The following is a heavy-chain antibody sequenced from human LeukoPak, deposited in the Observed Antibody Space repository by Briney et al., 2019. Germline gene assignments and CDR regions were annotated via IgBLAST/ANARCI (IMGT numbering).Heavy chain of an antibody. D-gene: IGHD3-10*01. J-gene: IGHJ4*02. CDR3: AKDRVDGSGSQFDS. CDR2: ISGSGAMT. CDR1: GFTLSNNA. Sequence: QSGGSLRLSCAASGFTLSNNAMAWVRQAPGKGLEWVSSISGSGAMTYYADSVKGRFTISRDSAMDTIYLQMNSLRVDDTAVYYCAKDRVDGSGSQFDSWGQGTLVTVSS. V-gene: IGHV3-23*01.